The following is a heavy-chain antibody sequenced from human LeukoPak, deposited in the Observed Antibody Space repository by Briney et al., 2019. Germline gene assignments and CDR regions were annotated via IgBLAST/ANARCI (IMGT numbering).Heavy chain of an antibody. CDR2: IYYSGST. V-gene: IGHV4-39*01. Sequence: SETLSPTGSVPGGSISSSSYYWGWIRQPPGKGLEWTGSIYYSGSTYDNPSLKSPVTMSVDTSKNPFSLKLPSVTAADTAVYDCARRAAAGRYMDVWGKGTTVTVSS. J-gene: IGHJ6*03. CDR1: GGSISSSSYY. D-gene: IGHD6-13*01. CDR3: ARRAAAGRYMDV.